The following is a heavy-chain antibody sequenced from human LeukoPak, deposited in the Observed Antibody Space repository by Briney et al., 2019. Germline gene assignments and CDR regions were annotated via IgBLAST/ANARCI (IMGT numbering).Heavy chain of an antibody. D-gene: IGHD6-13*01. V-gene: IGHV1-2*02. J-gene: IGHJ5*02. CDR1: GYTFTDCY. Sequence: GASVKVSCKASGYTFTDCYIHWVRRAPGQGLEWMGWINPNSGGTIYAQKFQGRVTMTEDTSTDTAYMELSSLRSEDTAVYYCARGGDSSSWYGWFDPWGQGTLVTVSS. CDR3: ARGGDSSSWYGWFDP. CDR2: INPNSGGT.